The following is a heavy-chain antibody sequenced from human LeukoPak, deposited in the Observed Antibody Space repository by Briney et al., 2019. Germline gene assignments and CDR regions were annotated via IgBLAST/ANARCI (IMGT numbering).Heavy chain of an antibody. J-gene: IGHJ6*03. Sequence: SETLSLTCTVSGGSISSGSYCWSWIRQPAGKGLEWIGRIYTSGSTNYNPSLKSRVTISVDTSKNQFSLKLSSVTAADTAVYYCARDGSGSYYYYYMDVWGKGTTVTISS. CDR3: ARDGSGSYYYYYMDV. CDR2: IYTSGST. CDR1: GGSISSGSYC. V-gene: IGHV4-61*02. D-gene: IGHD3-10*01.